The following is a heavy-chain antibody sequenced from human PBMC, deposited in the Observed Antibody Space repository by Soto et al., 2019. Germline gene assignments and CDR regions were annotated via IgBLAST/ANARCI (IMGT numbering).Heavy chain of an antibody. CDR1: GGSISSSSYY. CDR3: ATTAYCGGGSCGQTIDY. V-gene: IGHV4-39*01. J-gene: IGHJ4*02. D-gene: IGHD2-15*01. CDR2: IYYSGST. Sequence: PSETLSLTCTVSGGSISSSSYYRGWIRQPPGKGLEWIGSIYYSGSTYYNPSLKSRVTISVDTSKNQFSLKLSSVTAADTAVYYCATTAYCGGGSCGQTIDYWGQGTLVTVSS.